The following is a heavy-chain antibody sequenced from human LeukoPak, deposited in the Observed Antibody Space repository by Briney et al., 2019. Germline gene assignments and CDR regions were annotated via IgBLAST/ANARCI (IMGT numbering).Heavy chain of an antibody. CDR3: AKDQGNWGDACDI. Sequence: GGSLRVSCAASGFTFSTYAMSWVRQAPGKGLEWVSAISGSGGSTKYADSVKGRFTISRDNSKNTLYLQMNSLRAEDTAVYYCAKDQGNWGDACDIWGQGTMVTVSS. J-gene: IGHJ3*02. V-gene: IGHV3-23*01. CDR1: GFTFSTYA. CDR2: ISGSGGST. D-gene: IGHD7-27*01.